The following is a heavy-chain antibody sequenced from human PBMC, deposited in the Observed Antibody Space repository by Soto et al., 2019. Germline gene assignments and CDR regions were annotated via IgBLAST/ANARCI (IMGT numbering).Heavy chain of an antibody. Sequence: GASVKVSCKASGYTFTSYGISWVRQAPGQGLEWMGWISAYNGNTNYAQKLQGRVTMTTDTSTSTAYMELRSLRSDDTAVYYCARTFRHIVVVTAIYWDYWGQGTLVTVS. D-gene: IGHD2-21*02. V-gene: IGHV1-18*04. J-gene: IGHJ4*02. CDR1: GYTFTSYG. CDR3: ARTFRHIVVVTAIYWDY. CDR2: ISAYNGNT.